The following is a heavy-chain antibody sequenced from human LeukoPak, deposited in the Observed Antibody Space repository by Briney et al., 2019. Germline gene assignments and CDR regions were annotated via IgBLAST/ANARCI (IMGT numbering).Heavy chain of an antibody. V-gene: IGHV4-59*01. CDR2: IYYSGST. CDR3: AREGPSQRTGYSSSWYGNWFDP. J-gene: IGHJ5*02. Sequence: SETLSLTCTVSGGSISSYYWSWIRQPPGKGLEWIGYIYYSGSTNYNPSLKSRVTISVDTSKNQFSLKLSSVTAADTAVYYCAREGPSQRTGYSSSWYGNWFDPWGQGTLVTVSS. CDR1: GGSISSYY. D-gene: IGHD6-13*01.